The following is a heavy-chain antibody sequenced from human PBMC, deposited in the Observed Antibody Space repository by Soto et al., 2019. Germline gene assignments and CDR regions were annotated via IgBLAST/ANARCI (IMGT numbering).Heavy chain of an antibody. J-gene: IGHJ4*02. CDR3: AKDHIVAAAPDY. V-gene: IGHV3-30*18. CDR2: ISYDGSNR. D-gene: IGHD2-2*01. Sequence: QVQLVESGVGVVQPGRSLRLSCAASGFTFDTYGMHWVRQAPGKGLEWVAVISYDGSNRYYADSVKGRFTISRDNSKNTLYLQMNSLRSEDTAVYYCAKDHIVAAAPDYWGQGTLVTVSS. CDR1: GFTFDTYG.